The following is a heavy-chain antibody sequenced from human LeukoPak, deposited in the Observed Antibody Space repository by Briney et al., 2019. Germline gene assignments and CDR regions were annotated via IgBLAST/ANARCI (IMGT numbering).Heavy chain of an antibody. CDR3: AKDETGNGTPYYFDY. V-gene: IGHV3-23*01. Sequence: GGSLRLSCAASGFTFSSYAMSWVRQAPGKGREWVSAFSGSGGYTYYADSVKGRFSISRDNSKNTLYLQMNSLRAEDTAVYYCAKDETGNGTPYYFDYWGQGTLVTVSS. CDR2: FSGSGGYT. J-gene: IGHJ4*02. D-gene: IGHD3-10*01. CDR1: GFTFSSYA.